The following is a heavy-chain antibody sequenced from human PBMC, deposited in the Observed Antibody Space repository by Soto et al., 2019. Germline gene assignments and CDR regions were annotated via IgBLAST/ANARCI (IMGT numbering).Heavy chain of an antibody. Sequence: GGSLRLSCSASGFTFSYYAMHWVRQAPGKGLEYVSAISSNGGSTYYADSVKGRFTISRDNSKNMLYLQMSSLRAEDTAVYYCVQEGSRGYYDFWSGYRAAYYGMDVWGQGTTVTVSS. V-gene: IGHV3-64D*06. D-gene: IGHD3-3*01. J-gene: IGHJ6*02. CDR1: GFTFSYYA. CDR2: ISSNGGST. CDR3: VQEGSRGYYDFWSGYRAAYYGMDV.